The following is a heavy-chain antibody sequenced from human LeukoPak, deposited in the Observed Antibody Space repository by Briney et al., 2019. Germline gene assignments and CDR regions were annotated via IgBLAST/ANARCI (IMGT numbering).Heavy chain of an antibody. J-gene: IGHJ6*02. D-gene: IGHD3-16*02. CDR3: ARGNDYVWGSYRYPLYYGMDV. V-gene: IGHV4-34*01. CDR2: INHSGST. CDR1: GGSFSGYY. Sequence: SKTLSLTCAVYGGSFSGYYWSWIRQPPGKGLEWIGEINHSGSTNYNPSLKSRVTISVDTSKNQFSLKLSSVTAADTAVYYCARGNDYVWGSYRYPLYYGMDVWGQGTTVTVSS.